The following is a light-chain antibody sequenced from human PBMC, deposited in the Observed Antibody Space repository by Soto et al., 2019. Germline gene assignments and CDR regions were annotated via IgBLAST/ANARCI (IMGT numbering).Light chain of an antibody. CDR3: QVYNNGPPG. CDR2: GAS. J-gene: IGKJ5*01. V-gene: IGKV1-27*01. Sequence: IPITRRPPSLSASIVDRVTITCRASQGIGNYLAWYQHQPGKVPQLLIYGASTLQSRVPSRFSGGGSGTEFTLTISGLPIEDLATYYCQVYNNGPPGFGQGTLLEIK. CDR1: QGIGNY.